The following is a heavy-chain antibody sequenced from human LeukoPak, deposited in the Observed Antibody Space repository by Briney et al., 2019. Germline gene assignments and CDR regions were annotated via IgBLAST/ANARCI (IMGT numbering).Heavy chain of an antibody. D-gene: IGHD2-15*01. CDR1: GGSISSSSYY. J-gene: IGHJ4*02. Sequence: SETLSLTCTVSGGSISSSSYYWGWIRQPPGKGLEWIGRIYTSGSTNYNPSLKSRVTMSVDTSKNQFSLKLSSVTAADTAVYYCARSAPNCSGGSCYLDFDYWGQGTLVTVSS. CDR3: ARSAPNCSGGSCYLDFDY. CDR2: IYTSGST. V-gene: IGHV4-39*07.